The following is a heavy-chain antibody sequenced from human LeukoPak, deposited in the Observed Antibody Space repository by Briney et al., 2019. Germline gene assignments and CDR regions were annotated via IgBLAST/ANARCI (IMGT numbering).Heavy chain of an antibody. D-gene: IGHD2-21*02. V-gene: IGHV4-4*07. Sequence: SETLSLTCTVSGGSMSSYYWSFIRQSAGTGLEWLGRIHTSGSTYYNPSLKSRVTISVDTSKNQFSLKLSSVTASDTAVYYCARRDRGRILAYYFDYWGQGTLLTVSS. CDR1: GGSMSSYY. J-gene: IGHJ4*02. CDR3: ARRDRGRILAYYFDY. CDR2: IHTSGST.